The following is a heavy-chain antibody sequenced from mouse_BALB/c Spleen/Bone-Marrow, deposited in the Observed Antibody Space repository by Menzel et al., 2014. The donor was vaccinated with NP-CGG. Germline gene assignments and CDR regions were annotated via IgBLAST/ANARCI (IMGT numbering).Heavy chain of an antibody. J-gene: IGHJ2*01. CDR2: INPDSSTI. Sequence: EVQGVESGGGLVQPGGSLKLSCAASGFDFXRYWMSWVRQAPGKGLEWIGEINPDSSTINYTPSLKDKFIISRDNAKNTLYLQMSKVRSEDTALYYCARQGYYGRSDYWGQGTTLTVSS. D-gene: IGHD1-1*01. CDR3: ARQGYYGRSDY. V-gene: IGHV4-1*02. CDR1: GFDFXRYW.